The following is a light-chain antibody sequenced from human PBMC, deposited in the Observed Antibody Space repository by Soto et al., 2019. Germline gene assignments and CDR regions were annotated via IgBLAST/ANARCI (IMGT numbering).Light chain of an antibody. J-gene: IGKJ1*01. CDR2: GAS. CDR1: QSISSGY. V-gene: IGKV3-20*01. CDR3: QHYVYPQWT. Sequence: EIVLTQSPGTLSLSPGERATLSCRASQSISSGYLAWYQQKPGQAPRLLIYGASSRATGFPDRFSGSGSGTEFALTISRLEPEDFAVYICQHYVYPQWTFGPGTKVDIK.